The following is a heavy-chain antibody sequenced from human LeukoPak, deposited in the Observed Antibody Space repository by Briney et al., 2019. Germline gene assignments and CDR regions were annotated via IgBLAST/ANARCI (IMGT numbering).Heavy chain of an antibody. CDR1: GYTFTGYY. CDR3: ARWGHLRYFDWYYFDY. Sequence: ASVKVSCKASGYTFTGYYMHWVRQAPGQGLEWMGWINPNSGGTNYAQKFQGRVTMTRDTSISTAYMELSRLRSDDTAVYYCARWGHLRYFDWYYFDYWGQGTLVTVSS. CDR2: INPNSGGT. V-gene: IGHV1-2*02. J-gene: IGHJ4*02. D-gene: IGHD3-9*01.